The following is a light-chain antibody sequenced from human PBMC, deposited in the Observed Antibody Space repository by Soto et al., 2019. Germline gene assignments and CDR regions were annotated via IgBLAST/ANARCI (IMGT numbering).Light chain of an antibody. CDR2: GAS. J-gene: IGKJ1*01. CDR3: QQYGISPRT. CDR1: QSVSSK. V-gene: IGKV3-20*01. Sequence: EVLMTQSPATLSVSPGERATLSCRASQSVSSKLAWYQQKPGQAPRLFIYGASSRATGIPDRFSGSGSGTDFTLSISRLEPEDFAVYYCQQYGISPRTFGQGTKVDI.